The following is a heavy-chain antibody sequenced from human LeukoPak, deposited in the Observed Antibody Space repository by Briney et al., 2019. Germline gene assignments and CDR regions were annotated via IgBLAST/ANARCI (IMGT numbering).Heavy chain of an antibody. CDR2: IYYSGST. V-gene: IGHV4-39*07. D-gene: IGHD2-15*01. J-gene: IGHJ5*02. CDR3: ARGYWWVSQMWFDP. Sequence: PSETLSLTCTVSGGSISSSSYYWGWIRQPPGKGLEWIGSIYYSGSTYYNPSLKSRVTISVDTSKNQFSLKLSSVTAADTAVYYCARGYWWVSQMWFDPWGQGTLVTVSS. CDR1: GGSISSSSYY.